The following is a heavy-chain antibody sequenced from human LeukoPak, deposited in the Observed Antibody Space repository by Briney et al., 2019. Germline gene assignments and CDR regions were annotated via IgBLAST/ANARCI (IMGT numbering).Heavy chain of an antibody. D-gene: IGHD6-19*01. Sequence: ASVKVSCKVSGYTLTELSMHWVRQAPGKGLEWMGGFDPEDGETIYAQKFQGRVTITADKSTSTAYMELSSLRSEDTAVYYCARGIAVTGIKAPYYFDYWGQGTLVTVSS. CDR2: FDPEDGET. CDR3: ARGIAVTGIKAPYYFDY. V-gene: IGHV1-24*01. CDR1: GYTLTELS. J-gene: IGHJ4*02.